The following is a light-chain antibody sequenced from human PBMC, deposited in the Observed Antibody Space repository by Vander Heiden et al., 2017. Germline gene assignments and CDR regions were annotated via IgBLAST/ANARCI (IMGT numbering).Light chain of an antibody. V-gene: IGLV1-40*01. CDR3: QSYDSSLSAVL. CDR2: ADN. Sequence: QSVLTQPPSMSGAPGQRVTISCTGSSPNIGAGYDVHWYQQLPGTAPRLLIYADNNRPSGVPERFSGSKSGTSASLAITGLQAEDEADYYCQSYDSSLSAVLFGGGTKLTVL. J-gene: IGLJ2*01. CDR1: SPNIGAGYD.